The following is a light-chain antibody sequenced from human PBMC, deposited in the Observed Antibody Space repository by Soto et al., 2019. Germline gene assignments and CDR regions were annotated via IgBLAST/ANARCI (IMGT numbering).Light chain of an antibody. CDR1: SSNIETND. CDR3: ATWDDSLSGVV. V-gene: IGLV1-47*02. Sequence: QSVLTQPPSASGTPGQRVTISCSGSSSNIETNDIYWHQHLPGSAPKLLIYSNDQRPSGVPDRFSASKSGTSASLAISGLRSEDEAEYFCATWDDSLSGVVFGGGTKLTVL. J-gene: IGLJ2*01. CDR2: SND.